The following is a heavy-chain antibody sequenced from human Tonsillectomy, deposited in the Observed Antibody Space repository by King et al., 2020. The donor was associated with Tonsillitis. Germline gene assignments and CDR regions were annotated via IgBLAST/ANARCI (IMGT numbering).Heavy chain of an antibody. D-gene: IGHD3-16*01. CDR3: AKEGIGLSDWYFDL. CDR2: IAYDASYE. V-gene: IGHV3-30*18. CDR1: GFTFDNYG. J-gene: IGHJ2*01. Sequence: QLVQSGGGVVQPGTSLRLSCAASGFTFDNYGMHWVRQAPGKGLEWVALIAYDASYENYADSVKDRFTISRDNSKNTLYLEMSSLRVEDTAVYYCAKEGIGLSDWYFDLWGRGTLVTVSS.